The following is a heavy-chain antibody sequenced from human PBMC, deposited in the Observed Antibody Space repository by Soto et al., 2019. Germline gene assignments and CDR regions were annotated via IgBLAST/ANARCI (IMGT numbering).Heavy chain of an antibody. J-gene: IGHJ5*02. Sequence: EVQLVESGGGLVQPGGSLRLSCAASGFTFSGHWMHWVRQAPGKGLVWVSRIKSDGRSTSYADSVKGRFTVSRDNAKNTQYLQMNSMRAEDTAVYYCARSDVFDPWGQGTLVTVSS. CDR2: IKSDGRST. V-gene: IGHV3-74*01. CDR3: ARSDVFDP. CDR1: GFTFSGHW.